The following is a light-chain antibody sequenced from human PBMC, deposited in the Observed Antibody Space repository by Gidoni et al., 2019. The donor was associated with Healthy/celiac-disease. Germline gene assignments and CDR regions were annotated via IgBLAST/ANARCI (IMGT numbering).Light chain of an antibody. CDR2: RNN. J-gene: IGLJ3*02. V-gene: IGLV1-47*01. CDR3: AAWDDSLSGWV. CDR1: SSNIGSNY. Sequence: QSVLSQPPSASGPPGHRVTISCSGSSSNIGSNYVYWYQQRPGTAPKLLSYRNNPRPSGVPDRFSGSKSGTSASLAISGLQSEDEADYYCAAWDDSLSGWVFGGGTKLTVL.